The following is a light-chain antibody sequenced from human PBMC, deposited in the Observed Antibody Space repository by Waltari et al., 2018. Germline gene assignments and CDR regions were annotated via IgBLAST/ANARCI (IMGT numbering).Light chain of an antibody. CDR1: SSDVGGYNY. CDR2: DVS. CDR3: SSYTSSSTWV. Sequence: QSALTQPASVSGSPGQSITISCPGTSSDVGGYNYVSWYQKHPGKAPKFMIYDVSQRPSGVPNRFSGARSGNTASLTISGLQAEDEADYYCSSYTSSSTWVFGGWTKLTVL. J-gene: IGLJ3*02. V-gene: IGLV2-14*01.